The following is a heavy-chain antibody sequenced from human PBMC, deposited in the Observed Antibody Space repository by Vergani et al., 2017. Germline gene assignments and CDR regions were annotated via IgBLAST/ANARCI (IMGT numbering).Heavy chain of an antibody. J-gene: IGHJ5*02. D-gene: IGHD2-15*01. CDR1: GGSISSYY. CDR3: ARASGPYCSGGSCYSDWFDP. CDR2: IYYSGST. Sequence: QVQLKESGPGLVKPSETLSLTCTVSGGSISSYYWSWIRQPPGKGLEWIGYIYYSGSTNYNPSLKSRVTISVDTSKNQFFLKLSSVTAADTAVYYCARASGPYCSGGSCYSDWFDPWGQGTLVTVSS. V-gene: IGHV4-59*01.